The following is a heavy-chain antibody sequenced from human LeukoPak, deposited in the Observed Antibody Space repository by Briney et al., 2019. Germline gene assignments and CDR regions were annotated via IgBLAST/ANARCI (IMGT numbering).Heavy chain of an antibody. CDR3: ARDQRSDYYDSSGYYSYYMDV. Sequence: SETLSLTCTVSGGSISSYYWSWIRQPPGKGLEWIGYIYYSGSTNYNPSLKNRVTISVDTSKNQFSLKLSSVTAADTAVYYCARDQRSDYYDSSGYYSYYMDVWGKGTTVTISS. V-gene: IGHV4-59*01. CDR2: IYYSGST. D-gene: IGHD3-22*01. CDR1: GGSISSYY. J-gene: IGHJ6*03.